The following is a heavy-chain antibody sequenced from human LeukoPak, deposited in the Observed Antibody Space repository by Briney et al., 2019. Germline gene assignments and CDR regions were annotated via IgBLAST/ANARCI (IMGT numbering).Heavy chain of an antibody. CDR3: ARGEGYSSSFQLDY. J-gene: IGHJ4*02. CDR2: IYSGGST. CDR1: GFTVSSNY. D-gene: IGHD6-6*01. Sequence: GGSLRLSCAASGFTVSSNYMSWVRQAPGKGLEWVSVIYSGGSTYYADSVKGRFTISRDNSKNTLYLQMNSLRAKDTAVYYCARGEGYSSSFQLDYWGQGTLVTVSS. V-gene: IGHV3-53*01.